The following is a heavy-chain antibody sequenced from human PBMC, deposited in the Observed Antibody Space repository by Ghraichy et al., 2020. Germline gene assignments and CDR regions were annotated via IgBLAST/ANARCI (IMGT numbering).Heavy chain of an antibody. J-gene: IGHJ4*02. CDR2: ISRSSSYI. D-gene: IGHD3-22*01. CDR3: ARDVRGDYYESSGYYF. Sequence: GGSLRLSCAASGFIFSSYGMNWVRQAPGKGLEWVSSISRSSSYIYYADSVKGRFTISRDNAKNSLYLQMNSLRAEDTAMYYCARDVRGDYYESSGYYFWGQGTLVTVSS. CDR1: GFIFSSYG. V-gene: IGHV3-21*01.